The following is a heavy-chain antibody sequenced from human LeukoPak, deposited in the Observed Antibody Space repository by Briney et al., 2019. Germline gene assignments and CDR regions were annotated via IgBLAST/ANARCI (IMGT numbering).Heavy chain of an antibody. V-gene: IGHV4-31*11. CDR3: ARGGNSGVVVESSYFDY. CDR1: GGSFSGYY. CDR2: IYYSGST. Sequence: SETLSLTCAVYGGSFSGYYWSWIRQHPGKGLEWIGYIYYSGSTYYNPSLKSRVTISVDTSKNQFSLKLSSVTAADTAVYYCARGGNSGVVVESSYFDYWSQGTLVTVSS. J-gene: IGHJ4*02. D-gene: IGHD2-2*01.